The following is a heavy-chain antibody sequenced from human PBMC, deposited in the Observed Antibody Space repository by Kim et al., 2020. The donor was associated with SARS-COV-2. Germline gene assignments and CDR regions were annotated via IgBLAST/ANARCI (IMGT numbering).Heavy chain of an antibody. J-gene: IGHJ4*01. V-gene: IGHV3-23*01. Sequence: GGSLRLSCAASGFAFSSYVINWVRQAPGKGLEWVSAIRGSVANTYYADSVKGRFTISRDNSKNTLYLQMNSLRAEDTAVYYCAKDRSTSTSWYRFDYWG. CDR1: GFAFSSYV. CDR2: IRGSVANT. D-gene: IGHD6-13*01. CDR3: AKDRSTSTSWYRFDY.